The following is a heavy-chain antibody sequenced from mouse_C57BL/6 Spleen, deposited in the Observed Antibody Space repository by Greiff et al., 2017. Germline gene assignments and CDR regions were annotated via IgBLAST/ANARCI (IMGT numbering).Heavy chain of an antibody. CDR3: AIPLPYAMDY. D-gene: IGHD5-5*01. CDR1: GFTFSSYG. V-gene: IGHV5-6*01. CDR2: ISSGGSYT. Sequence: EVMLVESGGDLVKPGGSLKLSCAASGFTFSSYGMSWVRQTPDKRLEWVATISSGGSYTYYPDSVKGRFTISRDNAKNTLYLQMSSLKSEDTSMYSCAIPLPYAMDYWGQGTSVTVSS. J-gene: IGHJ4*01.